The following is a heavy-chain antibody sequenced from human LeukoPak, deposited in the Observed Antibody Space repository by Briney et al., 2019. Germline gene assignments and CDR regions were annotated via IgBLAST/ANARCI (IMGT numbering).Heavy chain of an antibody. CDR2: INPNSGGT. J-gene: IGHJ3*02. D-gene: IGHD6-13*01. CDR1: GYTFTGYY. V-gene: IGHV1-2*02. Sequence: ASVKVSCKASGYTFTGYYMHWVRQAPGQGLEWMGWINPNSGGTNYAQKFQGRVTMTRDTSISTAYMELSRLRSDDTAVYYCAREGIYSSSWYLAFDIWGQGTMVTVSP. CDR3: AREGIYSSSWYLAFDI.